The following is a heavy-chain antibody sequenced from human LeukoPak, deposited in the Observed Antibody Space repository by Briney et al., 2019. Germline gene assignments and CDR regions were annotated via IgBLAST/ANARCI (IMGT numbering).Heavy chain of an antibody. CDR1: GYTFTTFG. J-gene: IGHJ4*02. V-gene: IGHV1-18*01. D-gene: IGHD5-12*01. CDR3: ARGYEAKY. Sequence: ASVTVSCKASGYTFTTFGISWVRQAPGQGLEWMGWIRTYNGHTDYAQNLQGRVNMTTDTSTNTAYMELRSLTSDDTAVYYCARGYEAKYWGQGTLVTVSS. CDR2: IRTYNGHT.